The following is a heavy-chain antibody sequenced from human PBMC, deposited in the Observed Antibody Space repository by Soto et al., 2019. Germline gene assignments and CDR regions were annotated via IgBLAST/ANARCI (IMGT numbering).Heavy chain of an antibody. V-gene: IGHV4-59*01. Sequence: PSETQSLTCTVSGGNISSYYWSWIRQPPGKGLEWIGYIYYSGSTNYNPSLKSRVTISVDTSKNQFSLKLSSVTAADTAVYYCARLGAYYQSLDPWGQGTLVTVSS. CDR1: GGNISSYY. CDR2: IYYSGST. D-gene: IGHD3-22*01. J-gene: IGHJ5*02. CDR3: ARLGAYYQSLDP.